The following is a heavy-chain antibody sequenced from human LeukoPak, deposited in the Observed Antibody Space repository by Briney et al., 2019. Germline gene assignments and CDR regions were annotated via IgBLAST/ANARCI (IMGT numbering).Heavy chain of an antibody. CDR2: INHSGST. Sequence: WETLSLTCAVYGGSFSDYYWSWIRQPPGKGLEWIGEINHSGSTNYNPSLKSRVTISVDTSKNQFSLKLSSVTAADTAVYYCARHSRLMVRGVLSYYYYCYYMDVWGKGTTVTISS. CDR1: GGSFSDYY. CDR3: ARHSRLMVRGVLSYYYYCYYMDV. J-gene: IGHJ6*03. D-gene: IGHD3-10*01. V-gene: IGHV4-34*01.